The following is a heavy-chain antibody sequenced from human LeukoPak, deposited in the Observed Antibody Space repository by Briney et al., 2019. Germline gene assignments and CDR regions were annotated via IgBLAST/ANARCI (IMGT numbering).Heavy chain of an antibody. Sequence: SQTLSLTCAVFGGSISSGDYPWSWIRQPPGKGLEWIGYIFHTGHTSYNPSLKSRVTISVDMSKNQFSLKLSSVTAADTAVYYCASLGSGWTDFDYWGQGTLVTVSS. J-gene: IGHJ4*02. CDR1: GGSISSGDYP. D-gene: IGHD6-19*01. V-gene: IGHV4-30-2*01. CDR2: IFHTGHT. CDR3: ASLGSGWTDFDY.